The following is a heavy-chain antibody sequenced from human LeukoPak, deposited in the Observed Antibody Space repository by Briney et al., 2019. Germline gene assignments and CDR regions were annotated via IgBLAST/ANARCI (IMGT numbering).Heavy chain of an antibody. J-gene: IGHJ4*02. Sequence: GGSLRLSCAASGFTFSSYWMSWVRQAPGKGLEWVANIKQDGSEKYYVDSVKGRFTISRDNAKNSLYLQMNSLRAEDTAVYYCARDSYYDFWSGYSPSFDYWGQGTLVTVSS. CDR2: IKQDGSEK. D-gene: IGHD3-3*01. CDR3: ARDSYYDFWSGYSPSFDY. CDR1: GFTFSSYW. V-gene: IGHV3-7*01.